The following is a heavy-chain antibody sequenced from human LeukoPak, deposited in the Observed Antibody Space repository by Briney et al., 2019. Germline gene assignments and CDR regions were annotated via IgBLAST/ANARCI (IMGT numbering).Heavy chain of an antibody. J-gene: IGHJ4*02. CDR3: ARSIAAAGTIDY. Sequence: GESLKISCKGSGYRFAGYWIGWVRQMPGKGLEWMGIIYPGDSDTRYSPSFQGQVTISADKSISTAYLQWSSLKASDTAMYYCARSIAAAGTIDYWGQGTLVTVSS. D-gene: IGHD6-13*01. CDR1: GYRFAGYW. CDR2: IYPGDSDT. V-gene: IGHV5-51*01.